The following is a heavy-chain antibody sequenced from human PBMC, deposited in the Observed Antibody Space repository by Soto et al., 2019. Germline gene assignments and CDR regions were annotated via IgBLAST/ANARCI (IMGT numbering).Heavy chain of an antibody. V-gene: IGHV1-58*01. D-gene: IGHD2-2*01. Sequence: QMQLVQSGPEVKKPGTSVKVSCKASGFTFTSSAVQGVRQARGQRREGIGWIVVGSGNTNYAQKCRERVTITRDMSTSTAYMELRRLRSEDTAVYYCAADLPPTYYYYYGMDVWGQGTTVTVSS. CDR3: AADLPPTYYYYYGMDV. CDR1: GFTFTSSA. CDR2: IVVGSGNT. J-gene: IGHJ6*02.